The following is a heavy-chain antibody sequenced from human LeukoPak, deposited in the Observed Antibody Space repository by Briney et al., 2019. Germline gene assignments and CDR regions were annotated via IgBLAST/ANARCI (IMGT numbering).Heavy chain of an antibody. CDR3: ALSPLGAAGTWSGLFDY. CDR2: ISPSGST. Sequence: SETLSLTCAVSGYSISSGYYWGWIRQPPGKGLEWIGSISPSGSTLYNPSLKSRVTISVDTSKNQFSLELRSVTAADTAVYYCALSPLGAAGTWSGLFDYWGQGTLVTVSS. V-gene: IGHV4-38-2*01. D-gene: IGHD6-13*01. J-gene: IGHJ4*02. CDR1: GYSISSGYY.